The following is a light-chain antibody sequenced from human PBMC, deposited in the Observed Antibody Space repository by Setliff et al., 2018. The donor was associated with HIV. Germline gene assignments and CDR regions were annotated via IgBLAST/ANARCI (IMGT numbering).Light chain of an antibody. J-gene: IGLJ2*01. Sequence: QSALTQPASVSGSPRQSITIFCTGTSSDVGGYDYVSWYQQHPGKAPNLMIYDVNKRPSGVPNRFSGSKSGNTASLTISGLQAEDEADYYCSSYTSSSTLVFGGGTKVTVL. V-gene: IGLV2-14*01. CDR3: SSYTSSSTLV. CDR2: DVN. CDR1: SSDVGGYDY.